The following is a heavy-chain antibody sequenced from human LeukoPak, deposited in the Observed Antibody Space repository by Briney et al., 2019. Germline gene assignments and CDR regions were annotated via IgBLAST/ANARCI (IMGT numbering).Heavy chain of an antibody. V-gene: IGHV3-23*01. J-gene: IGHJ5*02. D-gene: IGHD4-17*01. CDR3: IVFGDSNH. CDR1: GFTFNNYA. CDR2: ISGSGGSA. Sequence: PGGSLRLSCAASGFTFNNYAMNWVRQAPGKGLEWVSAISGSGGSAYYADSVKGRFTISRDTSKNTLYLQINSLRVEDTAVYYCIVFGDSNHWGQGTLVTVSS.